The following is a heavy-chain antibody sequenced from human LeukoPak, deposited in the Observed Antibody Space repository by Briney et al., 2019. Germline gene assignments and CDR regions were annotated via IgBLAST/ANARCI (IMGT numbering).Heavy chain of an antibody. CDR3: AREARTTPYFDY. V-gene: IGHV3-23*01. Sequence: PGGSLRLSCAASGFTFNNYAMSWVRQAPGKGLEWVSSISGSGASTYYADSLRGRFTISRDNSKNTLYLQMNSLRAEDTALYYCAREARTTPYFDYWGQGTLVTVSS. CDR2: ISGSGAST. CDR1: GFTFNNYA. D-gene: IGHD1-14*01. J-gene: IGHJ4*02.